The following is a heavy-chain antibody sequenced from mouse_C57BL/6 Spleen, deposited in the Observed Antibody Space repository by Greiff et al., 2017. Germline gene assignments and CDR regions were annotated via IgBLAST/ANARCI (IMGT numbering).Heavy chain of an antibody. V-gene: IGHV1-61*01. J-gene: IGHJ4*01. CDR2: IYPSDSET. D-gene: IGHD2-5*01. Sequence: VQLQQPGAELVRPGSSVKLSCKASGYTFTSYWMDWVKQRPGQGLEWIGNIYPSDSETHYNQKFKDKATLTVDKSSSTAYMQLSSLTSEDSAVYYCARSCYSNYYAMDYWGQGTSVTVSS. CDR3: ARSCYSNYYAMDY. CDR1: GYTFTSYW.